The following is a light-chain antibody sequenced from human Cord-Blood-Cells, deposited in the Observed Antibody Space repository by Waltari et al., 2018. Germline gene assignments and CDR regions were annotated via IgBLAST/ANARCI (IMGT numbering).Light chain of an antibody. CDR1: LGYVAAFIN. V-gene: IGLV2-14*01. CDR3: SSYTSSSTLYV. Sequence: QTAMPHPACFTASPVTSLSISCTLILGYVAAFINVFLYQQHPGKAPKLMIYEVSNRPSGVSNRFSGSKSGNTASLTISGLQAEDEADYYCSSYTSSSTLYVFGTGTKVTVL. CDR2: EVS. J-gene: IGLJ1*01.